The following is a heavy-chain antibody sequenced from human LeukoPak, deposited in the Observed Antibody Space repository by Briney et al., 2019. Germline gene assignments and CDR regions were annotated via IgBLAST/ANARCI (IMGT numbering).Heavy chain of an antibody. CDR2: ISGGGGST. J-gene: IGHJ6*02. CDR3: ARAPHYSNYSPYYYGMDV. CDR1: GFTFTSYS. D-gene: IGHD4-11*01. V-gene: IGHV3-23*01. Sequence: AGGSLRLSCAASGFTFTSYSMNWVRQAPGKGLEWVSTISGGGGSTYYADSVKGRFTISRDNAKNSLYLQMNSLRAEDTAVYYCARAPHYSNYSPYYYGMDVWGQGTTVTVSS.